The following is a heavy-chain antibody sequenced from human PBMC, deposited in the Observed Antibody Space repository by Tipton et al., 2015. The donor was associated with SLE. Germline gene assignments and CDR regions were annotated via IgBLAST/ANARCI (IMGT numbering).Heavy chain of an antibody. CDR2: ISTYNGDT. J-gene: IGHJ4*02. CDR3: ARGGGSSWSPFDY. V-gene: IGHV1-18*01. D-gene: IGHD6-13*01. Sequence: VQLVQSGAEVKKPGASVKVSCKASGYTFTSYGISWLRQAPGQGLECMGWISTYNGDTNYAQKFQGRVAMTTDTSTTTAYMELSSLTSDDTAVYYCARGGGSSWSPFDYWGQGTLVTVSS. CDR1: GYTFTSYG.